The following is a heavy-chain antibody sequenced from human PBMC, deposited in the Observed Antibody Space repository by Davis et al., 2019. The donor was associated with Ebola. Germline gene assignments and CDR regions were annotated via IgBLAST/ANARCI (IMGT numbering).Heavy chain of an antibody. D-gene: IGHD2-2*01. CDR3: ARGIYCISTSCYDWFDP. J-gene: IGHJ5*02. CDR1: GFTFGDYA. Sequence: GESLKISCTASGFTFGDYAMNWVRQAPGKGLEWVSYISSSSSTIYYADSVKGRFTISRDNAKNSLYLQMNSLRDEDTAVYYCARGIYCISTSCYDWFDPWGQGTLVTVSS. CDR2: ISSSSSTI. V-gene: IGHV3-48*02.